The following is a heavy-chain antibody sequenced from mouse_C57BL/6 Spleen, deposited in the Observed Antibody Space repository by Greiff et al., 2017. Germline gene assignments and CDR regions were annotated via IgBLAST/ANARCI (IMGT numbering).Heavy chain of an antibody. D-gene: IGHD2-1*01. V-gene: IGHV1-15*01. CDR2: IYPATGGP. J-gene: IGHJ4*01. Sequence: VQLQQSGAELVRPGASVTLSCKASGYTFTDYEMHWVKQTPVHGLDWIGAIYPATGGPAYNEKFKGKAILTADKSSSTAYMEPRSLTSEDSAVYYCARGYYGRRVYDVDYWGQGTSVTVSS. CDR1: GYTFTDYE. CDR3: ARGYYGRRVYDVDY.